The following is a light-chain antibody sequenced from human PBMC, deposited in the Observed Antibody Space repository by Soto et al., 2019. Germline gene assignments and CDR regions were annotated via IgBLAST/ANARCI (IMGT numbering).Light chain of an antibody. Sequence: HSVLTQPPSVSGAPGQRVTISCTGSKSDIGAGYDVHWYQQFPGAAPKLLIYGNTNRPSGVPDRFSGSRSDTSASLAITGLQAEDEADYFCQSFDSSLSCYVFGTGTKVTV. CDR1: KSDIGAGYD. CDR3: QSFDSSLSCYV. J-gene: IGLJ1*01. V-gene: IGLV1-40*01. CDR2: GNT.